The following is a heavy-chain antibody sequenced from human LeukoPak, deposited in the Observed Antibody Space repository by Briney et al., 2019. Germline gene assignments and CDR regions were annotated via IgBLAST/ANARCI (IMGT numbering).Heavy chain of an antibody. V-gene: IGHV4-61*02. CDR3: ARGMDSSGYYALDY. CDR1: GGSISSGSYY. CDR2: IYTSGST. J-gene: IGHJ4*02. Sequence: SETLPLTCTVSGGSISSGSYYWSWIRQPAGKGLEWIGRIYTSGSTNYNPSLKSRVTMSVDTSKNQFSLKLSSVTAADTAVYYCARGMDSSGYYALDYWGQGTLVTVSS. D-gene: IGHD3-22*01.